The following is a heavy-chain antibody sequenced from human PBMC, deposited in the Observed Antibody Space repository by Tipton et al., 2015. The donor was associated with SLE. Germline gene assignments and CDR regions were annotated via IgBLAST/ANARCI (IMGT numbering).Heavy chain of an antibody. CDR1: GASISSGTYF. J-gene: IGHJ4*02. D-gene: IGHD3-22*01. V-gene: IGHV4-61*02. CDR3: ARGTYHYDGSGSRIRNYFDR. Sequence: TLSLTCTVSGASISSGTYFWSWIRQSAGKGLEWIGRIYTSGSTNYNPSVKSRVTFSVDKSKNLFSLNLSSVTAADTAVYYCARGTYHYDGSGSRIRNYFDRWGQGILVTVSS. CDR2: IYTSGST.